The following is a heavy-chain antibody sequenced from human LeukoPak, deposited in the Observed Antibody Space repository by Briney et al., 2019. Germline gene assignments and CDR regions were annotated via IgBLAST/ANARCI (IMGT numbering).Heavy chain of an antibody. CDR2: IYYSGST. Sequence: SETLSLTCAVYGGSFSGYYWSWIRQHPGKGLEWIGYIYYSGSTYYNPSLKSRVTISVDTSKNQFSLKLSSVTAADTAVYYCARDRYQLLDYYYYGMDVWGQGTTVTVSS. CDR1: GGSFSGYY. CDR3: ARDRYQLLDYYYYGMDV. J-gene: IGHJ6*02. D-gene: IGHD2-2*01. V-gene: IGHV4-31*11.